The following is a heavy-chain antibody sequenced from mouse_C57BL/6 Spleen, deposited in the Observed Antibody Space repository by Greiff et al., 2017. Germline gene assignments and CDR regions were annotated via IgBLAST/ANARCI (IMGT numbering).Heavy chain of an antibody. V-gene: IGHV1-52*01. Sequence: QVQLQQPGAELVRPGSSVKLSCKASGYTFTSYWMHWVKQRPIQGLEWIGNIDPSDSETHYNQKFKDKATLTVDKSSSTAYMQLSSLTSEDSAVYDCARGSGYGGDYYAMDYWGQGTSVTVSS. CDR3: ARGSGYGGDYYAMDY. CDR2: IDPSDSET. J-gene: IGHJ4*01. CDR1: GYTFTSYW. D-gene: IGHD3-2*02.